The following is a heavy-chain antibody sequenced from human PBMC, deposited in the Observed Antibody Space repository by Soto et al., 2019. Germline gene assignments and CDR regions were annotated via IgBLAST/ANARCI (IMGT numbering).Heavy chain of an antibody. Sequence: EVQLVESGGGLVQPGRSLRLSCAASGFTFDDYAMHWVRQAPGKGLEWVSGISWNSGRIGYADSVKGRFTISRDNAKNSLDLQMNSLRAEDPAFYHCAKDSGGSSWYPGDFWGQGTLVTVSS. J-gene: IGHJ4*02. CDR2: ISWNSGRI. CDR3: AKDSGGSSWYPGDF. CDR1: GFTFDDYA. D-gene: IGHD6-13*01. V-gene: IGHV3-9*01.